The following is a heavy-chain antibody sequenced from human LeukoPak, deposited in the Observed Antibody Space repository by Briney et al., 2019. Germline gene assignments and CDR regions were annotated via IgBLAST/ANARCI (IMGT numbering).Heavy chain of an antibody. D-gene: IGHD3-22*01. CDR1: GFTFSNHW. Sequence: GGSLRLSCAASGFTFSNHWMHWVHQAPGKGLVWVSHINNDGSSTRYADSVKGRFTISRDNAKNALYLQMNSLRAEDTAVYYCARDLGQYYDTSDNWFDPWGQGTLVTVSS. J-gene: IGHJ5*02. V-gene: IGHV3-74*01. CDR2: INNDGSST. CDR3: ARDLGQYYDTSDNWFDP.